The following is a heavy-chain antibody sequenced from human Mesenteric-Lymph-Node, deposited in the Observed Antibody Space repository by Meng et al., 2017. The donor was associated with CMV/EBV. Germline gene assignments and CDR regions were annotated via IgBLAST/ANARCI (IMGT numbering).Heavy chain of an antibody. CDR3: ARGHYYGMDV. J-gene: IGHJ6*01. CDR2: IWYDGRNK. V-gene: IGHV3-33*01. CDR1: GFSFITYG. Sequence: GESLKISCAASGFSFITYGLHWVRQAPGKGLEWVAVIWYDGRNKFCADSVKGRFTISRDNSKNTLYLQMSSLRAVNTAVYYCARGHYYGMDVWGQGATVTVSS.